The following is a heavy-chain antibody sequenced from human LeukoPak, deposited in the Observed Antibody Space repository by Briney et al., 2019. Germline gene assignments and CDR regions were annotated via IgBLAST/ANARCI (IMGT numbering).Heavy chain of an antibody. D-gene: IGHD6-13*01. Sequence: GGSLRLSCAASGFTFSSYAMSWVRQAPGKGLEWVSAISGSGGSTYYADSVKGRFTISRDNSKNTLYLRMNSLRAEDTAVYYCAKDLNSSSWPAVYYYYYYGMDVWGQGTTVTVSS. V-gene: IGHV3-23*01. CDR3: AKDLNSSSWPAVYYYYYYGMDV. CDR1: GFTFSSYA. J-gene: IGHJ6*02. CDR2: ISGSGGST.